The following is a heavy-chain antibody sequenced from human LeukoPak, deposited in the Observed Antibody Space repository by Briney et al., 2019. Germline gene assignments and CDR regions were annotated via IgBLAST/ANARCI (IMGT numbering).Heavy chain of an antibody. CDR2: IYYSGST. CDR3: ARDSDFWSGYYYFDY. Sequence: SETLSLTCTVSGGSISSGDYYWSWIRQPPGKGLEWIGYIYYSGSTYYNPSLKSRATISVDTSKNQFSLKLTSVTAADTAVYYCARDSDFWSGYYYFDYWGQGTLVTISS. CDR1: GGSISSGDYY. D-gene: IGHD3-3*01. J-gene: IGHJ4*02. V-gene: IGHV4-30-4*08.